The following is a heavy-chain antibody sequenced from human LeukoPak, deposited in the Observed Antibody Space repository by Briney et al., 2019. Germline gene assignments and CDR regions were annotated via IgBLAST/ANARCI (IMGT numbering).Heavy chain of an antibody. V-gene: IGHV1-18*01. D-gene: IGHD3-22*01. Sequence: ASVKVSCKASGYTFTSYGISWVRQAPGQGLEWMGWISAYNGNTNYAQKLQGRVTMTTDTSTSTAYMELSSLRSEDTAVYYCATVSPHYYDSIRFDPWGQGTLVTVSS. CDR3: ATVSPHYYDSIRFDP. J-gene: IGHJ5*02. CDR2: ISAYNGNT. CDR1: GYTFTSYG.